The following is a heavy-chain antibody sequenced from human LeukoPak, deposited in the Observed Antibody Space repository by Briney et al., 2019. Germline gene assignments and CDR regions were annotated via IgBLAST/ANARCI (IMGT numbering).Heavy chain of an antibody. CDR3: AKERVPDY. CDR1: GFTFSSYG. D-gene: IGHD4/OR15-4a*01. V-gene: IGHV3-30*18. CDR2: ISYDGSNK. Sequence: GGSLRLFCAASGFTFSSYGMHWVRQAPGKGLEWVAVISYDGSNKYYADSVKGRFTISRDNSKNTLYLQMNSLRAEDTAVYYCAKERVPDYWGQGTLVTVSS. J-gene: IGHJ4*02.